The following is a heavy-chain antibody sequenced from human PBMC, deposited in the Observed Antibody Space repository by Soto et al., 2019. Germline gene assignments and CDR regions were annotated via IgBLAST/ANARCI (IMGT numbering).Heavy chain of an antibody. Sequence: SVKVSCKASGFTFTSSAFHWVRQARGQRLEWIGWIAVGSGYTNYAQRFQDRVTLTRDMSTATTYMELSRLTSEDTAIYYSAAGATAWQQMVPSDYWGQGTLVTVSS. V-gene: IGHV1-58*01. CDR2: IAVGSGYT. J-gene: IGHJ4*02. CDR1: GFTFTSSA. CDR3: AAGATAWQQMVPSDY. D-gene: IGHD2-8*01.